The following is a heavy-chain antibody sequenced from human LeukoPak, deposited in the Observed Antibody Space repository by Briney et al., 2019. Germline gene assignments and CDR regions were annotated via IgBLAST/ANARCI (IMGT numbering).Heavy chain of an antibody. CDR3: ARVATLLKWELPHIQLDY. CDR2: ISSSSSYI. V-gene: IGHV3-21*01. D-gene: IGHD1-26*01. J-gene: IGHJ4*02. Sequence: GGSLRLSCAASGFTFSSYAMSWVRQAPGKGLEWVSSISSSSSYIYYADSVKGRFTISRDNAKNSLYLQMNSLRAEDTAVYYCARVATLLKWELPHIQLDYWGQGTLVTVSS. CDR1: GFTFSSYA.